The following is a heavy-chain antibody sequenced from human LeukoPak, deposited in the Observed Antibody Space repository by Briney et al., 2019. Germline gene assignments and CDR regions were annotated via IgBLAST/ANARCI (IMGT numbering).Heavy chain of an antibody. D-gene: IGHD3-10*01. Sequence: ASVTVTFKASGYTFTGSGWYLYWLRQAPGQGLECVGWIHPNNGATLYAHTFQGRVAMTTDTSINTPYMEMSRLRPDDTAVYYCARDGPAQMVYFDYWGQGTLVTVSS. V-gene: IGHV1-2*02. J-gene: IGHJ4*02. CDR3: ARDGPAQMVYFDY. CDR2: IHPNNGAT. CDR1: GYTFTGSGWY.